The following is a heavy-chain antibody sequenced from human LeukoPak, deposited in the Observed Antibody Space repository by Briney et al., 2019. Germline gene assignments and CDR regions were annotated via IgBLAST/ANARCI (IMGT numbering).Heavy chain of an antibody. CDR1: GGSISNYC. CDR3: ATSYDAKTAPYDL. V-gene: IGHV4-4*09. CDR2: IYTSGSS. J-gene: IGHJ5*02. Sequence: PSETLSLTCTVSGGSISNYCWSWVRQPPGKGLEGIGFIYTSGSSDYNPSLKSRVTMSVDTSKNQVSMELRFLTAADTALYYCATSYDAKTAPYDLWGQGALVTAS. D-gene: IGHD3-3*01.